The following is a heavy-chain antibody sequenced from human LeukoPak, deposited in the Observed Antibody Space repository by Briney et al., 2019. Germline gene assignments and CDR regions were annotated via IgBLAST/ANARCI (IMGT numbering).Heavy chain of an antibody. CDR2: ISYDGSNK. CDR1: GFTFSSYA. CDR3: ARDRGRYYDSRGFYWGYYFDS. D-gene: IGHD3-22*01. V-gene: IGHV3-30-3*01. Sequence: PGRSLRLSCAASGFTFSSYAMHWVRQAPDKGLEWVAVISYDGSNKYYADSVKGRFTISRDNSKNTLYLQMSSVRVDDTAVYYCARDRGRYYDSRGFYWGYYFDSWGQGILVTVST. J-gene: IGHJ4*02.